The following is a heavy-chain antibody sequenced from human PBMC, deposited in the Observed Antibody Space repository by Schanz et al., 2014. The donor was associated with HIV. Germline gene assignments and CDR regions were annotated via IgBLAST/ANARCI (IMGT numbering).Heavy chain of an antibody. D-gene: IGHD3-22*01. CDR1: GFTFSTYG. Sequence: QVQLVESGGGVVQPGRSLRLSCAASGFTFSTYGMHWVRQAPGKGLEWVAVISYDGSNKYYADSVKGRFTISRDNAKNSLHLQMNSLRAEDTALYYCARVRDTSYYDSSAYYLDYWGQGTLVTVSS. V-gene: IGHV3-30*03. J-gene: IGHJ4*02. CDR3: ARVRDTSYYDSSAYYLDY. CDR2: ISYDGSNK.